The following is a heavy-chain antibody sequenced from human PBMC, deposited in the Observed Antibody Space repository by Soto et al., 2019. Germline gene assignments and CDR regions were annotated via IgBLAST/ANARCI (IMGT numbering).Heavy chain of an antibody. V-gene: IGHV4-59*12. CDR1: GGSISSYY. Sequence: SETLSLTCTVSGGSISSYYWSWIRQPPGKGLEWIGYIYYSGSTNYNPSLKSRVTISVDTSKNQFSLKLSSVTAADTAVYYCARRRALLMVYAHRGTFDPWGQGTLVTVSS. D-gene: IGHD2-8*01. CDR2: IYYSGST. CDR3: ARRRALLMVYAHRGTFDP. J-gene: IGHJ5*02.